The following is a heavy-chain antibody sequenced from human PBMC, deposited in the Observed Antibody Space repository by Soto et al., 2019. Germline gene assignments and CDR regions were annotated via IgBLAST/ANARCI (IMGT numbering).Heavy chain of an antibody. V-gene: IGHV1-69*01. CDR1: GGTFSSYA. CDR2: IIPIFGTA. Sequence: QVQLVQSGAEVKKPGSSVKVSCKASGGTFSSYAISWVRQAPGQGLEWMGGIIPIFGTANYAQKFQGRVTITADESTSTAYMELSSLRSEDTAVYYCARLRAARLPRIDYYYDYGMDVWGQGTTVTVSS. J-gene: IGHJ6*02. CDR3: ARLRAARLPRIDYYYDYGMDV. D-gene: IGHD6-6*01.